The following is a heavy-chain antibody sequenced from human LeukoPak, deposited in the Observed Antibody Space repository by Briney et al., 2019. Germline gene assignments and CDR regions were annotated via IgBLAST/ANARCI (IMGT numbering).Heavy chain of an antibody. D-gene: IGHD1-1*01. Sequence: PSETLSLTCSVSGASVSDGSYYWSWIRQPPGKGLEWIGFLYYSGRTSYSPSLSGRVSTSIDTSKNHFSLNLTSVTAADTAVYYCARGLSTGREDYFDFWGQGTLVSVSS. CDR2: LYYSGRT. CDR1: GASVSDGSYY. CDR3: ARGLSTGREDYFDF. J-gene: IGHJ4*02. V-gene: IGHV4-61*03.